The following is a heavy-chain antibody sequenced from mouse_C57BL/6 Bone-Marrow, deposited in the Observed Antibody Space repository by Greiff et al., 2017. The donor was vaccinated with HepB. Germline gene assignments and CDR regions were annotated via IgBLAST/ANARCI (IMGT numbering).Heavy chain of an antibody. CDR2: ISSGGSYT. V-gene: IGHV5-6*01. J-gene: IGHJ2*01. CDR1: GFTFSSYG. CDR3: ARHPNYYGSSLDY. D-gene: IGHD1-1*01. Sequence: EVHLVESGGDLVKPGGSLKLSCAASGFTFSSYGMSWVRQTPDKRLEWVATISSGGSYTYYPDSVKGRFTISRDNAKNTLYLQMSSLKSEDTDMYSCARHPNYYGSSLDYWGQGTTLTVSS.